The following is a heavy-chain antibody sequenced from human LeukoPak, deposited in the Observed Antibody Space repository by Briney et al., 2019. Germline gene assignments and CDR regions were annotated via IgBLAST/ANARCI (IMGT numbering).Heavy chain of an antibody. CDR2: IHPNSGGT. J-gene: IGHJ4*02. CDR3: ARDLDSSASLED. CDR1: GYTFTGYY. D-gene: IGHD3-22*01. V-gene: IGHV1-2*02. Sequence: ASVKVSCKASGYTFTGYYMHWVRQAPGQGLEWMGWIHPNSGGTNCAQKFQGRVTMTRDTSIGTAYMELSSLRSDDTAVYYCARDLDSSASLEDWGQGTLVTVSS.